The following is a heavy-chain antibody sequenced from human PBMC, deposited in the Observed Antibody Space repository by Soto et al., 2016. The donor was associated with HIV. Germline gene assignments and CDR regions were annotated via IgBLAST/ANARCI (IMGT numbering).Heavy chain of an antibody. CDR3: ARHFXVTTFRLGWFIP. CDR2: VYYSGNT. J-gene: IGHJ5*02. CDR1: GDLISSDTYY. V-gene: IGHV4-39*01. Sequence: QLQLLESGPGLVKPSETLSLTCNVSGDLISSDTYYWGWIRQAPGKGLEWIGSVYYSGNTYYTSSLKSRVTISIDTSKNQFSLKLTSVAATDTAVYYCARHFXVTTFRLGWFIPWGQGTLVTVSS. D-gene: IGHD4-17*01.